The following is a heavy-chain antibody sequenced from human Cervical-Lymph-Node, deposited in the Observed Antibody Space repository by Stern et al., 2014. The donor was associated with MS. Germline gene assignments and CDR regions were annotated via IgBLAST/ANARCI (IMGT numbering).Heavy chain of an antibody. V-gene: IGHV3-21*01. J-gene: IGHJ6*02. CDR1: GFIFRSYS. D-gene: IGHD2-15*01. CDR3: ARDRGGSRSSDYYYGMDV. Sequence: EVQLVESGGGLVKPGGSLRLSCADSGFIFRSYSMNWVRQAPGKGLEWVSSISSSSSYIYYADSVKGRFTISRDNAKNSLYLQMNSLRAEDTAVYYCARDRGGSRSSDYYYGMDVWGQGTTVTVSS. CDR2: ISSSSSYI.